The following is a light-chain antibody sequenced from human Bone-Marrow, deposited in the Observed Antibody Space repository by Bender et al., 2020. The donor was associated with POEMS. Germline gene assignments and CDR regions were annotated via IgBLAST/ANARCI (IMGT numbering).Light chain of an antibody. V-gene: IGLV3-21*02. J-gene: IGLJ2*01. CDR1: NIGSKS. Sequence: SYVLTQPPSVSVAPGQTARITCAENNIGSKSVHWYQQKPGQAPVLVVFDDSDRPSGIPERFSGSNSENTATLTISRVEAGDEADYYCQVWDVSGDHPGVVFGGGTRLTVL. CDR2: DDS. CDR3: QVWDVSGDHPGVV.